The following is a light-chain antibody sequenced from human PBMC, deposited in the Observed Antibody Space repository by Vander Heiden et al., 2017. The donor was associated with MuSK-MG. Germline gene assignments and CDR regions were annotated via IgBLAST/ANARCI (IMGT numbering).Light chain of an antibody. V-gene: IGKV3-20*01. CDR1: QSFRSSY. CDR3: HQYDTTPFT. Sequence: IVLTPSPRTLSLSPGERATLSCRASQSFRSSYLAWYHHKAGQAPRLLIYGASTRATGIPDRFSGSGSGADFTLTISRLDPEDVAVYYCHQYDTTPFTFGPGTKVD. J-gene: IGKJ3*01. CDR2: GAS.